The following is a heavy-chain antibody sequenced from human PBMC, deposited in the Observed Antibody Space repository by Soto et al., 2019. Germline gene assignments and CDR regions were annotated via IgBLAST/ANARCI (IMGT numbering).Heavy chain of an antibody. V-gene: IGHV4-30-4*01. J-gene: IGHJ5*02. D-gene: IGHD3-22*01. CDR3: AREGGEYYDSSGYWYHWFDP. CDR2: IYYSGST. Sequence: SETLSLTCTVSGGSISSGEYYWSWIRQPPGKGLEWIGYIYYSGSTYYNPSLKSRVTISVDTSRNQFSLKLSSVTAADTAVYFCAREGGEYYDSSGYWYHWFDPWGQGTLVTVSS. CDR1: GGSISSGEYY.